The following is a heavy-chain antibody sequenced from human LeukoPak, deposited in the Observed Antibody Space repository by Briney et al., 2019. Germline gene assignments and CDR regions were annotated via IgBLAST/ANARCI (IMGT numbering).Heavy chain of an antibody. CDR1: GFTFSSYA. V-gene: IGHV3-23*01. CDR2: ISGSGGST. CDR3: AKLAAKNIAAAGKD. J-gene: IGHJ4*02. Sequence: PGGSLRLSCAASGFTFSSYAMSWVRQAPGKGLEWVSAISGSGGSTYYADSVKGRFTIPRDNSKNTLYLQMNSLRAEDTAVYYCAKLAAKNIAAAGKDWGQGTLVTVSS. D-gene: IGHD6-13*01.